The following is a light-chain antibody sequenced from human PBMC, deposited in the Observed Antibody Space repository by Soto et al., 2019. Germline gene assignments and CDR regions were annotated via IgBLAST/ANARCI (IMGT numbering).Light chain of an antibody. J-gene: IGKJ1*01. CDR3: QEYNNYWT. CDR1: QSISSW. CDR2: TAS. Sequence: DSQMTQSPSTLSGSVGDRVTIACRASQSISSWLAWYQQKPGKAPRLLIYTASTLESGVPSRFSASGSGTEFTLTISSLHPDDFATYYCQEYNNYWTFGQGTKVDI. V-gene: IGKV1-5*01.